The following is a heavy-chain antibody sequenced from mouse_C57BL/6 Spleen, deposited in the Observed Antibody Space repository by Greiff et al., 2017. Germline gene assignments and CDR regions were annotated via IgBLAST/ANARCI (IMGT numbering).Heavy chain of an antibody. J-gene: IGHJ3*01. Sequence: EVQLVESGEGLVKPGGSLKLSCAASGFTFSSYAMSWVRPTPEKRLEWVAYISSGGDYIYYADTVKGRFTISRDNARNTLYLQMSSLKSEDTAMYYCTRIYDYDSFAYWGQGTLVTVSA. V-gene: IGHV5-9-1*02. CDR1: GFTFSSYA. CDR2: ISSGGDYI. D-gene: IGHD2-4*01. CDR3: TRIYDYDSFAY.